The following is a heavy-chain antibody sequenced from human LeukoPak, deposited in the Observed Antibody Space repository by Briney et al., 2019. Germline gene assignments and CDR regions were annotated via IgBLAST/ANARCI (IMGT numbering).Heavy chain of an antibody. Sequence: GGSLRLSCVAPGFAFSTFPMSWVRQAPGKGLEWVSAVSGSGGHTFYLDSAKGRVTISRDNSKKTLYLQMNSLRVDDTAVYYCAKGGASVTDAPHGDVVTTTLDGFDIWGQGTMVTVSS. D-gene: IGHD4-17*01. J-gene: IGHJ3*02. CDR2: VSGSGGHT. CDR1: GFAFSTFP. V-gene: IGHV3-23*01. CDR3: AKGGASVTDAPHGDVVTTTLDGFDI.